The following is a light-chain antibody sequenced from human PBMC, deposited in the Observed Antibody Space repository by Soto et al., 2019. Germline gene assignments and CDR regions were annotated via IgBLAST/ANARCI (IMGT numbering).Light chain of an antibody. Sequence: QAVVTQEPSFSVSPGGTVTLTCGLSSGSVSTSYYPSWYQQTPGQAPRTLIYNTYTRSSGVPDRFSASILGDKAALTIMGAQADDESDYYCVLYMGSGISVFGGGTKVTVL. CDR1: SGSVSTSYY. CDR3: VLYMGSGISV. J-gene: IGLJ2*01. V-gene: IGLV8-61*01. CDR2: NTY.